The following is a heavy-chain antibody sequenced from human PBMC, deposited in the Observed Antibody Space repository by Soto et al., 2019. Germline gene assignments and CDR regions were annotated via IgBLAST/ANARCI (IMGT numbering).Heavy chain of an antibody. D-gene: IGHD5-18*01. Sequence: QVQLVESGGGVVQPGRSLRVPCAASGFPFSSYGMHWVRQAPGKGLEWMAIISHDGNTQYYADSVKGRFNISRDNSNSTVFLQMHSLRGEDSAVYYCARDREDTALIMVHWGQGTLVTESS. CDR3: ARDREDTALIMVH. CDR1: GFPFSSYG. CDR2: ISHDGNTQ. V-gene: IGHV3-30*03. J-gene: IGHJ4*02.